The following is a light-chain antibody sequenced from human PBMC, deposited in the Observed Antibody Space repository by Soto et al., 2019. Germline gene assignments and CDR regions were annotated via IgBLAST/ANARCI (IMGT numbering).Light chain of an antibody. Sequence: IVLTQSPATLSLSPWERATLSCRASQSVSSYLAWYQQKPGQAPRLLIYDASNRATGIPARFSGSGSGTDFTLTISSLEPEDIAVYYCQHRMNWPLTFGQGTRLEIK. V-gene: IGKV3-11*01. CDR2: DAS. CDR3: QHRMNWPLT. J-gene: IGKJ5*01. CDR1: QSVSSY.